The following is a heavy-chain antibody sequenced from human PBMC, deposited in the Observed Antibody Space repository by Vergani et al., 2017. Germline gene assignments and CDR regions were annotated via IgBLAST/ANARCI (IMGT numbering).Heavy chain of an antibody. V-gene: IGHV3-23*01. CDR1: GFTFSSHA. CDR2: IKNTGDST. Sequence: EVQLLQSEGAVVQPGGSLRLSCVASGFTFSSHAMSWVRQGHGQGLEWVSSIKNTGDSTHYADSVKGRFIISRDNSKNTLYLQINSLRVEDTAGYYCGRGSDNYNWCQGTLVTVSS. CDR3: GRGSDNYN. J-gene: IGHJ4*02. D-gene: IGHD5-24*01.